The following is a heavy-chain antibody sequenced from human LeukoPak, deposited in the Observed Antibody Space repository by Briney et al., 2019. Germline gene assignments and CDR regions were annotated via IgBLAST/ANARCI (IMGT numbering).Heavy chain of an antibody. Sequence: ASVTVSCKASGDTFSSYGISWVRQAPGQGLEWMGGIIPLFGTVNYAQKFQGRVTITADESTNTAHMELSSLRSEDTAVYYCAGGLSDYGYYYHYYGMDVWGQGTTVTVSS. CDR3: AGGLSDYGYYYHYYGMDV. V-gene: IGHV1-69*13. J-gene: IGHJ6*02. D-gene: IGHD4-17*01. CDR1: GDTFSSYG. CDR2: IIPLFGTV.